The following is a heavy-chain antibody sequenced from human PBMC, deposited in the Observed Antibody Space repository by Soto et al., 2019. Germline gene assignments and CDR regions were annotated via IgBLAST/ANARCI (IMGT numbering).Heavy chain of an antibody. D-gene: IGHD3-3*01. CDR2: TYGEDDK. J-gene: IGHJ4*02. CDR1: GFSLPTSGGG. V-gene: IGHV2-5*02. CDR3: ALRVRRTVFGLVTPTACYFDS. Sequence: QITLNESGPTPVKPRQPLTRTCTFSGFSLPTSGGGVGWIRQSPGKAPGWLALTYGEDDKGYSPSRKSRLTITRDTPKNRFVRRIADWARAATSTYYCALRVRRTVFGLVTPTACYFDSWGQGTPVAVSS.